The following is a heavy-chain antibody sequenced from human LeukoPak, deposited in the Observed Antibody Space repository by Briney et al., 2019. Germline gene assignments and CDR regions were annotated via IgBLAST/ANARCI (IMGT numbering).Heavy chain of an antibody. CDR1: GDSFSSANY. V-gene: IGHV4-38-2*02. J-gene: IGHJ4*02. D-gene: IGHD5-18*01. Sequence: SETLSLTCTVSGDSFSSANYWTWVRQPPGKGLEWIGSIYYSGSTYYNPSLKSRVTISVDTSKNQFSLKLSSVTAADTAVYYCARALDVDTAMAYWGQGTLVTVSS. CDR2: IYYSGST. CDR3: ARALDVDTAMAY.